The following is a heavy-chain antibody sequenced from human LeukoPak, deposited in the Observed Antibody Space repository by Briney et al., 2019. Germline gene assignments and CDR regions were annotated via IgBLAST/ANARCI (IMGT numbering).Heavy chain of an antibody. J-gene: IGHJ3*02. CDR3: ARDEQVYDYVWGSYRELVAFDI. CDR1: GGSISSGSYY. Sequence: PSETLSLTCTVSGGSISSGSYYWSWLRQPAGKGLDWIGRIYTSGSTNYNPSLKSRVTISVDTSKNQFSLKLSSVTAADTAVYYCARDEQVYDYVWGSYRELVAFDIWGQGTMVTVSS. V-gene: IGHV4-61*02. CDR2: IYTSGST. D-gene: IGHD3-16*01.